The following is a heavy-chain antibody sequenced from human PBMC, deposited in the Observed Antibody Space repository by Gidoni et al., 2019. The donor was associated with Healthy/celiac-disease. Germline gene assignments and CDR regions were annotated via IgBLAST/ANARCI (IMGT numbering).Heavy chain of an antibody. Sequence: EVQLVESGGGLVKPGGSLRLSCAASGFTFSSYSMNWVRQAPGKGLEWVSSISSSSSYIYYADSVKGRFTISRDNAKNSLYLQMKSLRAEDTAVYYCARGFVPGYSSALDAVDIWGQGTMVTVSS. D-gene: IGHD6-19*01. CDR1: GFTFSSYS. CDR3: ARGFVPGYSSALDAVDI. CDR2: ISSSSSYI. V-gene: IGHV3-21*01. J-gene: IGHJ3*02.